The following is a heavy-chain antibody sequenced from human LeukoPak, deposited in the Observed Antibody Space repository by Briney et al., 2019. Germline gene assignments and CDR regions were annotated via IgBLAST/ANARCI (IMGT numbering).Heavy chain of an antibody. Sequence: ASVKVSCKASGYTFTGYYIHWVRQAPGQGLEWMGWINPNSGGTKYTQKFQGRVTMTRDTSISTAYMELSSLRFDDTAVYYCARDGHTTGWEDFDYWGQGTLVTVSS. CDR2: INPNSGGT. CDR1: GYTFTGYY. V-gene: IGHV1-2*02. D-gene: IGHD6-19*01. CDR3: ARDGHTTGWEDFDY. J-gene: IGHJ4*02.